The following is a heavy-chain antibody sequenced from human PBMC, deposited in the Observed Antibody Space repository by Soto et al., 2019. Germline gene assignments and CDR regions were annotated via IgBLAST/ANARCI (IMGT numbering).Heavy chain of an antibody. J-gene: IGHJ3*02. CDR1: GYTFTSYA. CDR3: ASGPSGVAATRI. Sequence: ASVKVSCKASGYTFTSYAMHCVRQAPGQRLEWMGGINAGNGNTKYSQKFQGRVTITTDTSASTAYMELSSLRSEDTAVYYCASGPSGVAATRIWGQGTMVTVSS. CDR2: INAGNGNT. V-gene: IGHV1-3*01. D-gene: IGHD2-15*01.